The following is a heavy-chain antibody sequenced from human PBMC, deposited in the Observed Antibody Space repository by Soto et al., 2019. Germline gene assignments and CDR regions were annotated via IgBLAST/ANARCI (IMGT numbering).Heavy chain of an antibody. Sequence: SETLSLTCTVSGGSVRSGSNYWSWIRPPPGKGLEWIGYIYYSGSTNYNPSLKSRVTISVDTSKNQFSLKLSSVTAADTAVYYCARAFYDRSGYSYDYWGQGTLVTVSS. CDR3: ARAFYDRSGYSYDY. V-gene: IGHV4-61*01. CDR2: IYYSGST. J-gene: IGHJ4*02. CDR1: GGSVRSGSNY. D-gene: IGHD3-22*01.